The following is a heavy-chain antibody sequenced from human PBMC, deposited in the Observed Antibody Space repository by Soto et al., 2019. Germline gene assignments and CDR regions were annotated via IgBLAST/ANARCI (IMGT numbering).Heavy chain of an antibody. V-gene: IGHV3-30-3*01. J-gene: IGHJ6*02. D-gene: IGHD6-13*01. CDR2: ISYDGSNK. Sequence: GGSLRLSCAASGFTFSSYAMHWVRQAPGKGLEWVAVISYDGSNKYYADSVKGRFTISRDNSKNTLYLQMNSLRAEDTDVFYCARDSRQLVLLLYGMDVWGQGTTVTVSS. CDR3: ARDSRQLVLLLYGMDV. CDR1: GFTFSSYA.